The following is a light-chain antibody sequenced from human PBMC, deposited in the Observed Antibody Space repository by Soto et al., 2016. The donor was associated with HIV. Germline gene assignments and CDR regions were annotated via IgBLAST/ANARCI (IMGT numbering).Light chain of an antibody. CDR3: QVWDSSSDHWV. J-gene: IGLJ3*02. V-gene: IGLV3-21*03. Sequence: SCVLTQPPSVSVAPGKTATIACGGNNIESKSVHWYQQRPGQAPVLVVYDDSDRPSGIPERFSGSNSANTATLTISRVEAGDEADYYCQVWDSSSDHWVFGGGTKLTVL. CDR1: NIESKS. CDR2: DDS.